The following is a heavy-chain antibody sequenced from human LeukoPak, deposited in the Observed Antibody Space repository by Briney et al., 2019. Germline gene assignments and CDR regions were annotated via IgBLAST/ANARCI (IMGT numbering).Heavy chain of an antibody. V-gene: IGHV3-33*06. D-gene: IGHD6-13*01. CDR2: IWYDGSNK. CDR3: AKDLAAAGNSDY. Sequence: GGSLRLSCAASGFTFSSYGMHWVRQAPGKGLEWVAVIWYDGSNKYCADSVKGRFTISRDNSKNTLYLQMNSLRAEDTAVYYCAKDLAAAGNSDYWGQGALVTVSS. CDR1: GFTFSSYG. J-gene: IGHJ4*02.